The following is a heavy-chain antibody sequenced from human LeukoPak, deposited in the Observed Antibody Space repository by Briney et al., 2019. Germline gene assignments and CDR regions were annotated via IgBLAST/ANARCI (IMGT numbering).Heavy chain of an antibody. J-gene: IGHJ6*02. CDR2: IYYSGST. CDR3: ARATYYYGSGSYYNYYYYGMDV. D-gene: IGHD3-10*01. CDR1: GGSISSSSYY. V-gene: IGHV4-39*07. Sequence: PSETLSLTCTVSGGSISSSSYYWGWIRQPPGKGLEWIGSIYYSGSTNYNPSLKSRVTISVDTSKNQFSLKLSSVTAADTAVYYCARATYYYGSGSYYNYYYYGMDVWGQGTTVTVSS.